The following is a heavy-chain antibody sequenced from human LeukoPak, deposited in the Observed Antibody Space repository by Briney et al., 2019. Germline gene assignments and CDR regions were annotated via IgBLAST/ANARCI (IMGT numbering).Heavy chain of an antibody. CDR3: ARGIGSTVFFDH. CDR1: GFTFSTYG. Sequence: GGSLRLSCAASGFTFSTYGMHWVRQAPGKELEWVAVISYDGGGKNYADSVKGRFTISRDKSKNTLYLQMNSLRAEDTAVYYCARGIGSTVFFDHWGQGTLVTVSS. V-gene: IGHV3-30*03. CDR2: ISYDGGGK. D-gene: IGHD4-11*01. J-gene: IGHJ4*02.